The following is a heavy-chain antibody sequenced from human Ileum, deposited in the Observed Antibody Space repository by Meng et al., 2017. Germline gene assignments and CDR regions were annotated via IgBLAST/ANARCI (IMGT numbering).Heavy chain of an antibody. CDR2: VYHSGST. J-gene: IGHJ2*01. CDR1: GGSIESNNW. D-gene: IGHD3-10*02. CDR3: ARADYVSYFDL. Sequence: QVHLKESGPGLVMRSETLSLSCAASGGSIESNNWWTWIRQPPGQGLEWIGEVYHSGSTHYNPSLQSRVTISIDNSKNRFSLSLNSVTAADTAIYYCARADYVSYFDLWGRDTLVTVSS. V-gene: IGHV4-4*02.